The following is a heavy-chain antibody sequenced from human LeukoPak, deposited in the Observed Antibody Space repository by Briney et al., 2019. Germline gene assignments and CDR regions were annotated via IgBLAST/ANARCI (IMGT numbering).Heavy chain of an antibody. V-gene: IGHV4-34*01. D-gene: IGHD3-22*01. J-gene: IGHJ3*02. CDR2: INHSGST. CDR3: ARWYYYDSSGYQTHAFDI. CDR1: GGSFSGYY. Sequence: PSETLSLTCAVYGGSFSGYYWSWLRQPPGKGLEWIGEINHSGSTIYNPSLKSRVTISVDTSKNQFSLTLNSVTAADTAVYYCARWYYYDSSGYQTHAFDIWGQGTMVTVSS.